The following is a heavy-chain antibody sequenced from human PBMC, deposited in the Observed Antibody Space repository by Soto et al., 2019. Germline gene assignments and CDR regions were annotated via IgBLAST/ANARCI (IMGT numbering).Heavy chain of an antibody. J-gene: IGHJ4*02. D-gene: IGHD2-2*01. CDR1: GYTFTSYG. Sequence: ASVKVSCKASGYTFTSYGISWVRQAPGQGLEWMGWISAYNGNTNYAQKLQGRVTMTTDTSTSTAYMELRSLRSDDTAVYYCARQMTLGYCSSTSCYALFDYWGQGTLVTVSS. CDR2: ISAYNGNT. CDR3: ARQMTLGYCSSTSCYALFDY. V-gene: IGHV1-18*01.